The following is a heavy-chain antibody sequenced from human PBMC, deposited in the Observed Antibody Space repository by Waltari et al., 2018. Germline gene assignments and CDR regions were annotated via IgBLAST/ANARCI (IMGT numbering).Heavy chain of an antibody. CDR3: AGGEEKYYVDY. Sequence: QVQVQASGPGLVKPSETLSLTCSVSGGSISTYYWSWIRQPAGKGLEWIGRIYTSGSTKYNPALKSRVTMSVETSKNQFSLKLSSVTAADTAVYYCAGGEEKYYVDYWGQGTLITVSA. J-gene: IGHJ4*02. CDR2: IYTSGST. D-gene: IGHD1-26*01. CDR1: GGSISTYY. V-gene: IGHV4-4*07.